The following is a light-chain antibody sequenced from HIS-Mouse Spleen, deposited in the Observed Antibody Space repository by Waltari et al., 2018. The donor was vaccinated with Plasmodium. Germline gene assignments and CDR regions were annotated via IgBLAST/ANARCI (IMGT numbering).Light chain of an antibody. CDR3: QQNNNLPPYT. V-gene: IGKV1-33*01. Sequence: DIQMTQSPYSLSASVGDRVTITCQASQDISNYLNWYQQQPGKAPKLLIYDASNLETGAPTRFSGSGSGTDFTVTISSLQPDDIATYYGQQNNNLPPYTFGHGTKLEIK. CDR1: QDISNY. CDR2: DAS. J-gene: IGKJ2*01.